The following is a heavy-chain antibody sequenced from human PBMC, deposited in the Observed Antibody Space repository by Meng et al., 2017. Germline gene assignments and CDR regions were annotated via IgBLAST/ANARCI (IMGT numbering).Heavy chain of an antibody. CDR2: IWYDGSNK. D-gene: IGHD3-16*01. CDR3: ARAEGGYYYFDY. CDR1: GFTFSSYG. J-gene: IGHJ4*01. Sequence: GESLKTLCAASGFTFSSYGMHWVRQAPGKGLEWVAVIWYDGSNKYYADSVKGRFTISRDNSKNTLYLQMNSLRAEDTAVYYCARAEGGYYYFDYWGQGTLVTVSS. V-gene: IGHV3-33*01.